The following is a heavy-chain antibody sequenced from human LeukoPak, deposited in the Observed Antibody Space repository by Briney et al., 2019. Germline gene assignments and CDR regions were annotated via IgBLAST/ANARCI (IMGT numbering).Heavy chain of an antibody. J-gene: IGHJ4*02. D-gene: IGHD3-16*02. CDR3: ARELYDYVWGSYRYLPTTFDY. CDR1: GFTFSSYW. V-gene: IGHV3-7*01. CDR2: IKQDGSEK. Sequence: GGSLRLSCAASGFTFSSYWMSWVRQAPGKGLEWVANIKQDGSEKYYVDSVKGRFTISRDNAKNSLYLQMNSLRAEDTAVYYCARELYDYVWGSYRYLPTTFDYWGQGTLVTVSS.